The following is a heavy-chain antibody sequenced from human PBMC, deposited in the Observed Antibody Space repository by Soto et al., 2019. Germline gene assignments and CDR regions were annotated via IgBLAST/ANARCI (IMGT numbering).Heavy chain of an antibody. CDR3: ARQRYFDWLLEGELDY. Sequence: SETLSLTCTFSGCNIRSSSYYWGWIRQPPGKGLEWIGSIYYSGSTYYNPSLKSRVTISVDTSKNQFSLKLSSVTAADTAVYYCARQRYFDWLLEGELDYWGQGTQVTVSS. D-gene: IGHD3-9*01. CDR1: GCNIRSSSYY. J-gene: IGHJ4*02. V-gene: IGHV4-39*01. CDR2: IYYSGST.